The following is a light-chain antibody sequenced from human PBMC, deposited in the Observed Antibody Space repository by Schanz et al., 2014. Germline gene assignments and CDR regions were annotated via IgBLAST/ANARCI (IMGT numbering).Light chain of an antibody. Sequence: EIVLTQSPGTLSLSPGERATLSCRASQSVSNNLAWYQQKPGQAPRLLISAASTRATAIPARFSGGGSGTDFTLTISSLEPEDFAVYYCHQRSNWPPGFGQGTKLEIK. J-gene: IGKJ2*03. CDR3: HQRSNWPPG. CDR1: QSVSNN. V-gene: IGKV3-11*01. CDR2: AAS.